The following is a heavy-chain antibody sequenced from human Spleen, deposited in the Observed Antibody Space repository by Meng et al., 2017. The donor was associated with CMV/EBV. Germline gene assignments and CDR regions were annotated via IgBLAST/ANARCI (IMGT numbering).Heavy chain of an antibody. D-gene: IGHD3-3*01. CDR3: VRDLPKSGLWAFDI. V-gene: IGHV3-30-3*01. Sequence: GGSLRLSCAASGFTFSSYALHWVRQAPGKGLEWVAVISYDANNTYYADSVKGRFTISRDNSKNTLYLQMNGLRAEDTAVYYCVRDLPKSGLWAFDIWGQGTMVTVSS. CDR2: ISYDANNT. CDR1: GFTFSSYA. J-gene: IGHJ3*02.